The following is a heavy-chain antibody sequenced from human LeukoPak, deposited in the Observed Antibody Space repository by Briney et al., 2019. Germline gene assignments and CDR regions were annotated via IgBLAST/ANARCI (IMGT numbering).Heavy chain of an antibody. V-gene: IGHV1-2*02. CDR2: INPSSGGT. Sequence: GASVKVSCKASGYTFTDYYTHWVRQAPGQGLEWMGWINPSSGGTNYAQKFQGRVTMTRDTSISTAYMELSRLRSDDTAVYYCARDLSGRYEFDYWGQGTLVTVSS. CDR1: GYTFTDYY. CDR3: ARDLSGRYEFDY. D-gene: IGHD1-26*01. J-gene: IGHJ4*02.